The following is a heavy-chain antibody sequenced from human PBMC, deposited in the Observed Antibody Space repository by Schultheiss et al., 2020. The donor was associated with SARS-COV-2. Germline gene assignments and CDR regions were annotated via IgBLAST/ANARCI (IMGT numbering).Heavy chain of an antibody. CDR1: GFTFSSYA. CDR3: ARERYWEMATIQSNAFDI. J-gene: IGHJ3*02. Sequence: GGSLRLSCAASGFTFSSYAMHWVRQAPGKGLEWVAVISYDGSNKYYADSVKGRFTISRDNSKNTLYLQMNSLRAEDTAVYYCARERYWEMATIQSNAFDIWGQGTMVTVSS. V-gene: IGHV3-30*01. CDR2: ISYDGSNK. D-gene: IGHD5-24*01.